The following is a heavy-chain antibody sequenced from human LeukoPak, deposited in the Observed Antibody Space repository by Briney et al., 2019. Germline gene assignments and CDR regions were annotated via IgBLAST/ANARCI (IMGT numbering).Heavy chain of an antibody. CDR3: AEDRLVIAAAGTSFDP. CDR1: GFTFSSYW. D-gene: IGHD6-13*01. J-gene: IGHJ5*02. CDR2: INTDGSST. Sequence: GGSLRLSCAASGFTFSSYWMHWVRQAPGKGLVWVSRINTDGSSTTYADSVKGRFTISRDSAKNTLYLQMNSLRAEDTAVYYCAEDRLVIAAAGTSFDPWGQGTLVTVSS. V-gene: IGHV3-74*01.